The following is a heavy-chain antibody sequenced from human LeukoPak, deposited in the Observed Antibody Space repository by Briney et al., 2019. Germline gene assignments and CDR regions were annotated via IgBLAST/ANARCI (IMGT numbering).Heavy chain of an antibody. CDR2: IYYSGST. Sequence: SETLSLTCTVSGGSISSSSYYWGWIRQPPGKGLEWIGSIYYSGSTYYNPSLKSRVTISVDTSKNQFSLKLSSVTAADTAVYCCARHADFWSGYYYFDYWGQGTLVTVSS. CDR1: GGSISSSSYY. V-gene: IGHV4-39*01. CDR3: ARHADFWSGYYYFDY. D-gene: IGHD3-3*01. J-gene: IGHJ4*02.